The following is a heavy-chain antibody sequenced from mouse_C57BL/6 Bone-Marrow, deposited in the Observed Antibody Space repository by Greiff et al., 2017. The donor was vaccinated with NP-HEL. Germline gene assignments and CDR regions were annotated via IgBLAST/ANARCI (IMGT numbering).Heavy chain of an antibody. V-gene: IGHV14-4*01. J-gene: IGHJ2*01. CDR1: GFNIKDDY. CDR3: TTSYYFDD. Sequence: EVQLQQSGAELVRPGASVKLSCTASGFNIKDDYMHWVKQRPEQGLEWIGWIDPENGDTEYASKFQGKATITADTSSNTAYLQLSSLTSEDTAVYYCTTSYYFDDWGQGTTLTVSS. CDR2: IDPENGDT.